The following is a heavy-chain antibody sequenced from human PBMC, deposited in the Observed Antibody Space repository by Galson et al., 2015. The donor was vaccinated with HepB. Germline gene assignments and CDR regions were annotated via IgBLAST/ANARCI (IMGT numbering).Heavy chain of an antibody. CDR1: GFTFSSYW. CDR2: IKQDGSEK. J-gene: IGHJ3*02. Sequence: SLRLSCAASGFTFSSYWMSWVRQAPGKGLEWVANIKQDGSEKYYVDSVKGRFTISRDNAKNSLYLQMNSLRAEDTAVYYCARIVVVITGRHDAFDIWGQGTMVTDSS. CDR3: ARIVVVITGRHDAFDI. V-gene: IGHV3-7*03. D-gene: IGHD3-22*01.